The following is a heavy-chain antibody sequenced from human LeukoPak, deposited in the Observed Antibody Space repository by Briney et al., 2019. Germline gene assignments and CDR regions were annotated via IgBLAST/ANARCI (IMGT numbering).Heavy chain of an antibody. V-gene: IGHV3-53*01. Sequence: GGSLRLSCAASGFTVSSNYMSWVRQAPGKGLEWVSVIYSGGSTYYADSVKGRFTISRDNSKNTLYLQTNSLRAEDTAVYYCARDHDGSGFDYWGQGTLVTVSS. CDR1: GFTVSSNY. D-gene: IGHD3-10*01. CDR3: ARDHDGSGFDY. CDR2: IYSGGST. J-gene: IGHJ4*02.